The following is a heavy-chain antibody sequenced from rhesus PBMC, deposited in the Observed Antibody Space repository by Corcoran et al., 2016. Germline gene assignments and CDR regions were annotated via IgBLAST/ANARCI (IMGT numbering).Heavy chain of an antibody. V-gene: IGHV4-169*02. CDR1: GGSISSSY. CDR2: IYGSSGST. J-gene: IGHJ4*01. Sequence: QLQLQESGPGLVKPSETLSVTCAVSGGSISSSYWSWIRQAPGKGLEWIGYIYGSSGSTNYNPSLKNRVTISKDTSKNQFSLKLSSVTTADTAVYYCARDRGPGAYWGQGVLVTVSS. CDR3: ARDRGPGAY. D-gene: IGHD3-9*01.